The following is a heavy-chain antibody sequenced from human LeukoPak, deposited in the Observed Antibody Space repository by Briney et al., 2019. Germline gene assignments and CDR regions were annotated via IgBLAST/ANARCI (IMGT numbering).Heavy chain of an antibody. V-gene: IGHV1-8*03. J-gene: IGHJ6*03. CDR1: GYTFTSYD. CDR2: MNPNSGNT. D-gene: IGHD1-1*01. CDR3: AREKTGTRHDYYYYYYMDV. Sequence: ASVKVSCKASGYTFTSYDINWVRQATGQGLEWMGWMNPNSGNTGYAQKFQGRVTITRNTSISTAYMELSSLRSEDTAVYYCAREKTGTRHDYYYYYYMDVWGKGTTVTVSS.